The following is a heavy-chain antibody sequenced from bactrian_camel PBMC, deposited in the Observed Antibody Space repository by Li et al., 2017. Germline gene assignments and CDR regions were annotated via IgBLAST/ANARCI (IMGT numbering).Heavy chain of an antibody. Sequence: QLVESGGGLVQAGGSLRLSCTASGLNVDDYTMGWFRQAPGKGFEWVSGITGSSSRDYYADSVKGRFAISRDNAKNTLYLQMSSLRAEDTAVYYCAAGLLADYALGLGTQVTVS. V-gene: IGHV3-1*01. J-gene: IGHJ4*01. D-gene: IGHD5*01. CDR2: ITGSSSRD. CDR1: GLNVDDYT.